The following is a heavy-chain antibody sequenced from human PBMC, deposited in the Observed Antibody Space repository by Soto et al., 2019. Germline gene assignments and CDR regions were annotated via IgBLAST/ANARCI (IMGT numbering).Heavy chain of an antibody. CDR1: GYTLTELS. CDR2: FDPEDGET. V-gene: IGHV1-24*01. Sequence: ASVKVSCKVSGYTLTELSMHWVRQAPGKGLEWMGGFDPEDGETIYAQKFQGRVTMTEDTSTDTAYMELSSLRSEDTAVYYCAAWGGIVVVPAAIWRNYYGMDVWGQGTTVTVSS. J-gene: IGHJ6*02. D-gene: IGHD2-2*01. CDR3: AAWGGIVVVPAAIWRNYYGMDV.